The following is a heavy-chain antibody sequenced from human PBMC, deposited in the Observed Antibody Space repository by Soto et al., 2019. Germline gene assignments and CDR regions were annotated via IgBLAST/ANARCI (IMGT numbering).Heavy chain of an antibody. D-gene: IGHD5-12*01. CDR3: ARGPYSRWLQLTSHSYYYGMDV. CDR2: IYYSGST. J-gene: IGHJ6*02. V-gene: IGHV4-31*03. Sequence: QVQLQESGPGLVKPSQTLSLTCTVSGGSISSGGYYWSWNRQHPGKGLEWIGYIYYSGSTYYNPSLKSRVTISVDTSKNQFSLKLSSVTAADTAVYYCARGPYSRWLQLTSHSYYYGMDVWGQGTTVTVSS. CDR1: GGSISSGGYY.